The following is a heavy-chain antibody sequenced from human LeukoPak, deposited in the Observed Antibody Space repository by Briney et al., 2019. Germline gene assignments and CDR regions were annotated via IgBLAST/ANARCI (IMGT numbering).Heavy chain of an antibody. J-gene: IGHJ3*02. D-gene: IGHD3-22*01. CDR1: GGSISIYY. Sequence: SETLSLTCTVSGGSISIYYWSWIRQPPGKGLEWIGYIYYSGSTNYNPSLKSRVTISVDTSKNQFSLKLSSVTAADTAVYYCVGTMTSDAFDIWGQGTMVTVSS. V-gene: IGHV4-59*08. CDR2: IYYSGST. CDR3: VGTMTSDAFDI.